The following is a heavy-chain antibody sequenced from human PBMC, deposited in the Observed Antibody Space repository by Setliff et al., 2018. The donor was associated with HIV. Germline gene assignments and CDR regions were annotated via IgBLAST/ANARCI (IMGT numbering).Heavy chain of an antibody. V-gene: IGHV1-18*01. CDR1: GYMFIAYG. CDR2: IGPYNDRT. D-gene: IGHD3-10*02. CDR3: ARDDGCSNYAEAFDV. J-gene: IGHJ3*01. Sequence: ASVKVSCKTSGYMFIAYGMSWVRRAPGQGLEWMGWIGPYNDRTEYAQKFQGRVSLTIDTSASTAYMELRSLRSDDTAVYYCARDDGCSNYAEAFDVWGQGTMVTVSS.